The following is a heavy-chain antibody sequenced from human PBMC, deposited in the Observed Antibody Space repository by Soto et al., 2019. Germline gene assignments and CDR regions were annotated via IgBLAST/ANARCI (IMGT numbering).Heavy chain of an antibody. CDR3: AKASAYYDFWSGYFPSDY. Sequence: QPGGSLRLSCAPSGFTFSNYWMSWVRQAPGQGLEWVASIKQDGSVKHYRDSVRGRFSISRDNSKNTLFLQMNSLRAEDTAIYYCAKASAYYDFWSGYFPSDYWGPGTLVTVS. CDR2: IKQDGSVK. V-gene: IGHV3-7*03. D-gene: IGHD3-3*01. CDR1: GFTFSNYW. J-gene: IGHJ4*02.